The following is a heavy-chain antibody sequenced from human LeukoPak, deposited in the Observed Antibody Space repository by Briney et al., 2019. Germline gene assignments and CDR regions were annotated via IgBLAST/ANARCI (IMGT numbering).Heavy chain of an antibody. D-gene: IGHD6-13*01. Sequence: NPSETLSLTCAVNGGSFSGYYWSWIRQPPGKGLEWIGEINRSGSTNYNPSLKSRVTISVDTSKNQFSLKLSSVTAADTAVYYCASLAAAGDFDYWGQGTLVTVSS. CDR2: INRSGST. CDR1: GGSFSGYY. V-gene: IGHV4-34*01. J-gene: IGHJ4*02. CDR3: ASLAAAGDFDY.